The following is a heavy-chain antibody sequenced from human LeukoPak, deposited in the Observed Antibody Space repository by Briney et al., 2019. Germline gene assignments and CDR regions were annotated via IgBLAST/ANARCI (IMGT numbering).Heavy chain of an antibody. V-gene: IGHV1-69*13. CDR1: GGTFRSYA. D-gene: IGHD3-3*01. CDR3: AHYDLKGWFDP. J-gene: IGHJ5*02. CDR2: IIPIFGTA. Sequence: ASVKVSCKASGGTFRSYAISWVRQAPGQGLEWMGGIIPIFGTANYAQKFQGRVTITADESTSTAYMELSSLRSEDTAVYYCAHYDLKGWFDPWGQGTLVTVSS.